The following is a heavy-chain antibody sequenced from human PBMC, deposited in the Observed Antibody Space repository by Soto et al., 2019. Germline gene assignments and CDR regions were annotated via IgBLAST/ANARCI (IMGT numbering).Heavy chain of an antibody. D-gene: IGHD6-13*01. CDR2: IIPIFGTA. CDR1: GGTFSSYA. Sequence: SVKVSCKASGGTFSSYAISWVRQAPGQGLEWMGGIIPIFGTANYAQKFQGRVTITADESTSTAYMELSSLRSEDTAVYYCARARIAAAGDYYYGMDVWGQGTTVTVSS. CDR3: ARARIAAAGDYYYGMDV. J-gene: IGHJ6*02. V-gene: IGHV1-69*13.